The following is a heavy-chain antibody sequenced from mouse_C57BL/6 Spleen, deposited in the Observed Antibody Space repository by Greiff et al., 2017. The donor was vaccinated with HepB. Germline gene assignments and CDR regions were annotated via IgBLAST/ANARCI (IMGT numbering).Heavy chain of an antibody. CDR1: GYTFTSYW. J-gene: IGHJ3*01. CDR3: ARVHSNYEGFAY. Sequence: QVQLQQPGAELVKPGASVKLSCKASGYTFTSYWMHWVKQRPGQGLEWIGMIHPNSGSTNYNEKFKSKATLTVDKSSSTAYMQLSSLTSEDSAVYYCARVHSNYEGFAYWGQGTLVTVSA. V-gene: IGHV1-64*01. CDR2: IHPNSGST. D-gene: IGHD2-5*01.